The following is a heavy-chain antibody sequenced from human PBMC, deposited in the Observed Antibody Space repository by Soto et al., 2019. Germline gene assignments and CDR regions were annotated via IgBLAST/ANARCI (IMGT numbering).Heavy chain of an antibody. V-gene: IGHV3-23*01. Sequence: EVQLLDSGGGLVQPGGSLRLSCAASGVTFSNDAMTWVRQGPGKGLVWVSGISGSGGRSYYADTVKGRFTISRDNSKSTLYLQMNSLRAADTAVYYCAKAYFVWSSEQTYYFDYWGQGTLVTVSS. CDR3: AKAYFVWSSEQTYYFDY. CDR1: GVTFSNDA. J-gene: IGHJ4*02. CDR2: ISGSGGRS. D-gene: IGHD3-16*01.